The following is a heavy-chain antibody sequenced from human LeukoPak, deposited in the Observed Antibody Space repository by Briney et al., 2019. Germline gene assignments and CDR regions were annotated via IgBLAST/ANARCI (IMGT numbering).Heavy chain of an antibody. J-gene: IGHJ4*02. CDR2: IKPDGGEK. D-gene: IGHD1-26*01. CDR3: ARGGGAF. Sequence: GGSLRLSCAVSGFTFSNYGMSWVRQAPGKGLEWVANIKPDGGEKHYVDSVKGRFTISRDNAKSSLYLQMNSLRAEDTAMYYGARGGGAFWGQGTLVTVSS. CDR1: GFTFSNYG. V-gene: IGHV3-7*01.